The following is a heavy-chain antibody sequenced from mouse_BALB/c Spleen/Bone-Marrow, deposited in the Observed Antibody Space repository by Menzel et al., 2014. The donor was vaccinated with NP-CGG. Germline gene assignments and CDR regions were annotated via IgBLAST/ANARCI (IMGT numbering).Heavy chain of an antibody. J-gene: IGHJ2*01. D-gene: IGHD2-14*01. CDR2: IHPNSGNT. Sequence: QVQLQQSGPVLVRPGASVKLSCKASGYTFTSSWMHWAKQRPGQGLEWIGEIHPNSGNTNYNEKFKGKATLTVDTSSSTAYVDLSSLTSEDSAVYYCARHHRNAYYFDYWGQGTTLPVSS. CDR1: GYTFTSSW. CDR3: ARHHRNAYYFDY. V-gene: IGHV1S130*01.